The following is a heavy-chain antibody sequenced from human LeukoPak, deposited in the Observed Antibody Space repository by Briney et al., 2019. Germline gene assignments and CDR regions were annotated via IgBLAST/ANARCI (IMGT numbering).Heavy chain of an antibody. D-gene: IGHD3-16*02. CDR2: IYYSGST. CDR3: ASMMRYYDYVWGSYPPSSFDY. J-gene: IGHJ4*02. V-gene: IGHV4-34*01. CDR1: GGSFSGYY. Sequence: SETLSLTCAVYGGSFSGYYWSWIRQPPGKGLEWIGYIYYSGSTYYNPSLKSRVTISVDTSKNQFSLKLSSVTAADTAVYYCASMMRYYDYVWGSYPPSSFDYWGQGTLVTVSS.